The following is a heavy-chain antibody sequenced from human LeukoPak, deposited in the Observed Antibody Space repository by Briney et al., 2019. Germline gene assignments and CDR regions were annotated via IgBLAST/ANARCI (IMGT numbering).Heavy chain of an antibody. J-gene: IGHJ4*02. D-gene: IGHD6-13*01. Sequence: ASVKVSCKASGYTFTDYYMHWVRQAPGQGLEWMGWINPNSGGTNYAQKFQGRVTMTRDTSISTAYMELSSLRSDDTAVYYCAIAEYTSKLDYGGQGALVPVSS. CDR1: GYTFTDYY. V-gene: IGHV1-2*02. CDR2: INPNSGGT. CDR3: AIAEYTSKLDY.